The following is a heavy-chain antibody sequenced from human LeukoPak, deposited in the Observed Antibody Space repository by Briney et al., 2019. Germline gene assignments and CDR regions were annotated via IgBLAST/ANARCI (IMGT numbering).Heavy chain of an antibody. D-gene: IGHD5-18*01. CDR1: GFTFKTYG. J-gene: IGHJ4*02. CDR2: IEKDGSNK. Sequence: GGSLRLSCAASGFTFKTYGMHWVRQAPGKGLDWVAFIEKDGSNKYYADSVKGRFTVSRDNSKNRLYLQMNSLRAEDTAVYYCARHLSGITGYTYGRGIDYWGQGTLVTVSS. CDR3: ARHLSGITGYTYGRGIDY. V-gene: IGHV3-33*01.